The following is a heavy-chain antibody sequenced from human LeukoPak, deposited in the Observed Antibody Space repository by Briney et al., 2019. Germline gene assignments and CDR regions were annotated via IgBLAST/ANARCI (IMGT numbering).Heavy chain of an antibody. CDR3: ARDSSSHTYWSFDI. J-gene: IGHJ2*01. CDR2: VAHDGSHK. Sequence: GRSLRLSCVVSGFTFSSYAMHWVRQAPGKGLEWVAVVAHDGSHKYDADFVRGRLIISRDNSNNTLYLQMNNLGADDTAVYYCARDSSSHTYWSFDIWGRGTLVTVSS. CDR1: GFTFSSYA. V-gene: IGHV3-30-3*01.